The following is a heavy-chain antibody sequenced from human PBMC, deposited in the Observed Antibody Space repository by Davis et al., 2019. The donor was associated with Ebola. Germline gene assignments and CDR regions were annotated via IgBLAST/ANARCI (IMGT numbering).Heavy chain of an antibody. CDR1: GGYISSTSYY. Sequence: SETLSLTCTVSGGYISSTSYYWSWIRQPPGKGLEWLGYIYYSGSTNYNPSLKSRVTISVDTSKNQFSLKLSSVTAADTAVYYCARRRSGWRSYGMDVWGKGTTVTVTS. CDR2: IYYSGST. V-gene: IGHV4-61*05. D-gene: IGHD6-19*01. CDR3: ARRRSGWRSYGMDV. J-gene: IGHJ6*04.